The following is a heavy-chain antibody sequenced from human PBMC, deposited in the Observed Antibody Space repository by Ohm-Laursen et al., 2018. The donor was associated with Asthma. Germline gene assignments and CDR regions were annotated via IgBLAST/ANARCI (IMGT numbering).Heavy chain of an antibody. V-gene: IGHV3-11*01. D-gene: IGHD1-26*01. Sequence: SLRLSCTATGFTFSDYYMSWIRQAPGKGLEWVSYISSSGSTIYYADSVKGRFTPSRDNAKNSLYLQMNSLRAEDTAVYYCARASGGYYIDYWGQGTLVTVSS. CDR1: GFTFSDYY. J-gene: IGHJ4*02. CDR3: ARASGGYYIDY. CDR2: ISSSGSTI.